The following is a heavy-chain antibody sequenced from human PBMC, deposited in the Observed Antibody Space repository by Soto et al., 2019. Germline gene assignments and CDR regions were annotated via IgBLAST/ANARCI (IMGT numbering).Heavy chain of an antibody. CDR1: GFTFSSYG. CDR3: AKDSDPSQVDTAMVVGLYMDV. D-gene: IGHD5-18*01. Sequence: PGGSLRLSCAASGFTFSSYGMHWVRQAPGKGLEWVAVISYDGSNKYYADSVKGRFTISRDNSKNTLYLQMNSLRAEDTAVYYCAKDSDPSQVDTAMVVGLYMDVWSKGTTVTVSS. J-gene: IGHJ6*03. CDR2: ISYDGSNK. V-gene: IGHV3-30*18.